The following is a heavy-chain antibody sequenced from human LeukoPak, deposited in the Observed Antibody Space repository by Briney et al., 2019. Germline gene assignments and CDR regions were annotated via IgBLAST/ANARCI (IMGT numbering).Heavy chain of an antibody. CDR3: ARVHPDGYSAY. V-gene: IGHV4-59*01. CDR2: IHYSGST. J-gene: IGHJ4*02. CDR1: GGSIISYY. D-gene: IGHD5-24*01. Sequence: PSETLSLTCTVSGGSIISYYWSWIRQPPGKGLEWIGYIHYSGSTKYNPSLKSRVTISVDTSNNHFSLKLSSVTAADTAVYFCARVHPDGYSAYWGQGILVTASS.